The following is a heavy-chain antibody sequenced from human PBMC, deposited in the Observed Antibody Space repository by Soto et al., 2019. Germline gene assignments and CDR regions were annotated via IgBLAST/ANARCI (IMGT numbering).Heavy chain of an antibody. Sequence: GGSLRLSCAASGFTFSSYAMSWVRQAPGKGLEWVSAVSGSGGSTYYADSVKGRFTISRDNSKNTLYLQMNSLRAEDTAVYYCATHSGRLFWYWGQGTLVTVSS. J-gene: IGHJ4*02. CDR3: ATHSGRLFWY. CDR2: VSGSGGST. V-gene: IGHV3-23*01. D-gene: IGHD2-15*01. CDR1: GFTFSSYA.